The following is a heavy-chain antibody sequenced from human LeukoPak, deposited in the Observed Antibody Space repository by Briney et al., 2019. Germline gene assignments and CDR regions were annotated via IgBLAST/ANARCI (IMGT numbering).Heavy chain of an antibody. CDR3: ARGMDRTWIQLWSVFDY. D-gene: IGHD5-18*01. CDR1: GYTFTNSD. Sequence: ASVKVSCKASGYTFTNSDISWVRQAPGQGLEWMGWISAYNGNTNYAQKLQGRVTMTTDTSTSTAYMELRSLRSDDTAIYYCARGMDRTWIQLWSVFDYWGQGTLVTVSS. CDR2: ISAYNGNT. J-gene: IGHJ4*02. V-gene: IGHV1-18*01.